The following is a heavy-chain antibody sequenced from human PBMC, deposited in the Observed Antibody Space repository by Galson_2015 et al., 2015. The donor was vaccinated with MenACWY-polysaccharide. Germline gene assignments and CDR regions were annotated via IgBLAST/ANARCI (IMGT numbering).Heavy chain of an antibody. CDR2: IKQDGSQK. J-gene: IGHJ4*02. Sequence: SLRLSCAASGFTFSSSWMSWVRQAPGKGLEWVANIKQDGSQKHYVESVKGRFTISRDNAKNSLYLQMNSLRAEDTALYYCARESHHDSSGYPDYWGQG. V-gene: IGHV3-7*01. D-gene: IGHD3-22*01. CDR1: GFTFSSSW. CDR3: ARESHHDSSGYPDY.